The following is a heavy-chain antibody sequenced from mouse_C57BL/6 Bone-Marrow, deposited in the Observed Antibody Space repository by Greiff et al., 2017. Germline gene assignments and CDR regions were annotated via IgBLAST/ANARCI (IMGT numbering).Heavy chain of an antibody. V-gene: IGHV3-6*01. CDR1: GYSITSGYY. D-gene: IGHD2-4*01. CDR2: ISYDGST. J-gene: IGHJ3*01. CDR3: ARGRLRQCPFAY. Sequence: EVKLVESGPGLVKPSQSLSLTCSVTGYSITSGYYWNWIRQFPGNKLEWRGYISYDGSTNYNPSLKNRISITRDTSKNQFFLKLNSVTTEDTATYYCARGRLRQCPFAYWGQGTLVTVSA.